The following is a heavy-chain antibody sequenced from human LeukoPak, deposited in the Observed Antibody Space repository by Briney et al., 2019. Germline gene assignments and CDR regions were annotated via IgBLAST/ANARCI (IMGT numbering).Heavy chain of an antibody. V-gene: IGHV1-2*06. CDR1: GYTFTAFP. CDR3: ARDGSNWSSLHF. D-gene: IGHD6-13*01. CDR2: IHPNSGDT. Sequence: ASVKVSCKASGYTFTAFPIHWVRQAPGQGLEWMGRIHPNSGDTNYVRRFQGRVTMTRDTSINTVFLDLSRLRSDDTAVYYCARDGSNWSSLHFWGQGTLVTVSS. J-gene: IGHJ4*02.